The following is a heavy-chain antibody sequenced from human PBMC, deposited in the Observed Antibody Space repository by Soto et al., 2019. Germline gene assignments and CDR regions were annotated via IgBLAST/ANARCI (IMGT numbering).Heavy chain of an antibody. D-gene: IGHD2-21*02. CDR3: ARDLWGYCGTDCYPLDV. CDR1: GGSISRYY. Sequence: QVRLQESGPGLVKPSETLSLTCTVSGGSISRYYWSWIRQPPGKGLEWIGYLYNAGSTLYNPSLKSRVTISVDMSQNQFALNLNYVTAADTAVYYCARDLWGYCGTDCYPLDVWGQGTTVTVSS. J-gene: IGHJ6*02. V-gene: IGHV4-59*01. CDR2: LYNAGST.